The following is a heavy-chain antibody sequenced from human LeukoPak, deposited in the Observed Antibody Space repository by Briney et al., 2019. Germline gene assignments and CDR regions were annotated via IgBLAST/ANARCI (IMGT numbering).Heavy chain of an antibody. J-gene: IGHJ4*02. V-gene: IGHV3-30*03. D-gene: IGHD2-21*02. CDR2: ISYDGSNK. CDR3: AWLLAYCGGDCYGGFDY. CDR1: GFTFSNYG. Sequence: PGGSLRLSCAASGFTFSNYGMHWVRQAPGKGLEWVAVISYDGSNKYYADSVKGRFTISRDNSKNTLYLQMNSLRAEDTAVYYCAWLLAYCGGDCYGGFDYWGQGTLVTVSS.